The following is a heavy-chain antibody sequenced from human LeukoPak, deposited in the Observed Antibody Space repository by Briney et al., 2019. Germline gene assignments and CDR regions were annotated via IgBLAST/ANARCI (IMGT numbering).Heavy chain of an antibody. CDR1: GFTFSSYS. Sequence: GGSLRLSCAASGFTFSSYSMNWVRQAPGKGLEWVSYISSSSSTIYYADSVKGRFTISRDNAKNSLYLQMNSLRAEDTAVYYCARENVLLWFGELSGDAFDIWGQGTMVTVSS. D-gene: IGHD3-10*01. CDR2: ISSSSSTI. V-gene: IGHV3-48*01. J-gene: IGHJ3*02. CDR3: ARENVLLWFGELSGDAFDI.